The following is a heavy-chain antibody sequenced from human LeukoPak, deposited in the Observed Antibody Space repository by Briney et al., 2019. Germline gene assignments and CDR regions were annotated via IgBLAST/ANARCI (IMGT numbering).Heavy chain of an antibody. D-gene: IGHD6-13*01. CDR1: GFTFSTYA. V-gene: IGHV3-23*01. CDR2: IIGSGGST. Sequence: GGSLRLSCAASGFTFSTYAMSWVRQAPGKGLEWVSAIIGSGGSTYYADSVKGRFTISGDNSKNTLYLQMNSLRVEDTSIYFCAKALEQETVIALDSWGQGTLVTVSS. CDR3: AKALEQETVIALDS. J-gene: IGHJ4*02.